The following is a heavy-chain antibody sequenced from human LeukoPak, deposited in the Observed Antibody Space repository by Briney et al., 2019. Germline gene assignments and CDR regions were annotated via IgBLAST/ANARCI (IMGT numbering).Heavy chain of an antibody. Sequence: GGSLRLSCAASGFVFDDYGMSWVRHAPGKGLEYVSSIIWDGSTTSYAASVKGRFTISRDKAKKSLYLQMNSLRAEDTALYYCARDREGQLLWFGELGYWGQGTLVTVSS. V-gene: IGHV3-20*04. J-gene: IGHJ4*02. CDR3: ARDREGQLLWFGELGY. CDR1: GFVFDDYG. D-gene: IGHD3-10*01. CDR2: IIWDGSTT.